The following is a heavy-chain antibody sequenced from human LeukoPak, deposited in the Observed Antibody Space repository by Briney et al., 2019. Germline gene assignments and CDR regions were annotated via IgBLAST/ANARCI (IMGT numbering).Heavy chain of an antibody. V-gene: IGHV3-21*01. CDR1: GFTFSSYS. CDR2: ISDSSSYT. Sequence: GGSLRLSCAASGFTFSSYSMNWVRQAPGKGLEWVSSISDSSSYTYYADSLKGRFTISRDNAKSSLYLQMNSLRAEDTAVYYCARDKTVADLDYWGQGTLVTVSS. D-gene: IGHD6-19*01. CDR3: ARDKTVADLDY. J-gene: IGHJ4*02.